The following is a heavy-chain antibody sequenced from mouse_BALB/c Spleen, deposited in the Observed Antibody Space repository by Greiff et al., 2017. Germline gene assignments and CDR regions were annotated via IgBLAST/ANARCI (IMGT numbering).Heavy chain of an antibody. CDR3: ARDSSYDFDY. D-gene: IGHD1-1*01. CDR1: GYSITSDYA. CDR2: ISYSGST. J-gene: IGHJ2*01. V-gene: IGHV3-2*02. Sequence: EVQLQQSGPGLVKPSQSLSLTCTVTGYSITSDYAWNWIRQFPGNKLEWMGYISYSGSTSYNPSLKSRISITRDTSKNQFFLQLNSVTTEDTATYYCARDSSYDFDYWGQGTTRTVSS.